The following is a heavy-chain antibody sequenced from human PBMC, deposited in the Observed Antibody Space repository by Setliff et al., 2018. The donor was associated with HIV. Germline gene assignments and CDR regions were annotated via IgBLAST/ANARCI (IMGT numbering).Heavy chain of an antibody. CDR2: IFYTGST. CDR1: GGSISSSTYY. CDR3: ARRGRDGVFIMFATGFDP. V-gene: IGHV4-39*01. D-gene: IGHD2-8*01. Sequence: SETLSLTCSVSGGSISSSTYYWGWIRQPPGKGLDWIGDIFYTGSTYYNPSLKSRVAISVNTSENQFSLKLNSVTAADTAVYYCARRGRDGVFIMFATGFDPWGQGALVTVSS. J-gene: IGHJ5*02.